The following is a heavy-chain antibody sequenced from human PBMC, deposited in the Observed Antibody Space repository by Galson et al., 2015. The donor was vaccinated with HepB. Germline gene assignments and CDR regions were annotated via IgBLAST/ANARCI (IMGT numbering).Heavy chain of an antibody. CDR2: ISYDGSNK. V-gene: IGHV3-30-3*01. CDR3: ARAGYGSGPYSERNYYYGMGV. J-gene: IGHJ6*02. D-gene: IGHD3-10*01. CDR1: GFTFSSYA. Sequence: SLRLSCAASGFTFSSYAMHWVRQAPGKGLEWVAVISYDGSNKYYADSVKGRFTISRDNSKNTLYLQMNSLRAEDTAVYYCARAGYGSGPYSERNYYYGMGVWGQGTTVTVSS.